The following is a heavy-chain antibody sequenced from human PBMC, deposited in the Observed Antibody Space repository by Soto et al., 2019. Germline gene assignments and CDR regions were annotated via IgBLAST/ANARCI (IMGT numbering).Heavy chain of an antibody. Sequence: SETLSLTCTVSGDSVSSVGFHWAWLRRPPGKGLEWIGYIYNGGSTYYRPSLESRMHMSPDATRNHYSLRLTSVTAADTAVYFCARAPVGLDTISYFDYWGQGKLVTVSS. D-gene: IGHD3-3*01. CDR1: GDSVSSVGFH. CDR2: IYNGGST. CDR3: ARAPVGLDTISYFDY. J-gene: IGHJ4*02. V-gene: IGHV4-30-4*01.